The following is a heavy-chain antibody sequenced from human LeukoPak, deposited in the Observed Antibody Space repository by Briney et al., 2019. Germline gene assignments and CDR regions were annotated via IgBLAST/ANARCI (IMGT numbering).Heavy chain of an antibody. V-gene: IGHV3-30*18. CDR2: IASDGNDK. J-gene: IGHJ4*02. CDR1: AFTFRSYG. Sequence: GRSLRLSCAASAFTFRSYGMHWLRQAPGKGLEWVAVIASDGNDKHLADSVKGRFTISRDNSRNTLYLQMNSLRTEDTAVYYCAKDGAEAAAGYYFDYWGQGTLVTVSS. D-gene: IGHD6-13*01. CDR3: AKDGAEAAAGYYFDY.